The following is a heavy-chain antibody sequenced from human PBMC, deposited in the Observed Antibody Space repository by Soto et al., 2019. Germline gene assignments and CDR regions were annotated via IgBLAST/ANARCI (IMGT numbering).Heavy chain of an antibody. V-gene: IGHV3-33*01. Sequence: PGGSLRLSCAASGFTFSSYGMHWVRQAPGKGLEWVAVIWYDGSNKYYADSVKGRFTISRDNSKNTLYLQMNSLRAEDTAVYYCARVTHGGIAATHCYYYGMDVWGQGTTVTVSS. D-gene: IGHD6-13*01. J-gene: IGHJ6*02. CDR3: ARVTHGGIAATHCYYYGMDV. CDR1: GFTFSSYG. CDR2: IWYDGSNK.